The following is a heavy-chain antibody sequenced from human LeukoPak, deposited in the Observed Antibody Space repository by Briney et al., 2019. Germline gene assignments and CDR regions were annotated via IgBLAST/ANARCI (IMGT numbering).Heavy chain of an antibody. CDR1: GGSISSSSYY. D-gene: IGHD3-3*01. Sequence: SETLSLTCTVSGGSISSSSYYWSWIRQPAGKGLEWIGRIYTSGSTNYNPSLKSRVTISVDTSKNQFSLKLSSVTAADTAVYYCASERGITIFGVVGYFDYWGQGTLVTVSS. V-gene: IGHV4-61*02. CDR2: IYTSGST. J-gene: IGHJ4*02. CDR3: ASERGITIFGVVGYFDY.